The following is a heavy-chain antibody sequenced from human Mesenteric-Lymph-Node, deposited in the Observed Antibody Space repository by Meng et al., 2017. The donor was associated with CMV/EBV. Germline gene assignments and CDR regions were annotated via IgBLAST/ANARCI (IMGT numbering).Heavy chain of an antibody. V-gene: IGHV1-8*01. J-gene: IGHJ4*02. CDR3: ARGSSYCSSISCYSRWIDY. D-gene: IGHD2-2*02. CDR1: GYTFTSYD. CDR2: MNPNSGNT. Sequence: ASVKVSCKASGYTFTSYDINWVRQATGQGLEWMGWMNPNSGNTGYAQKFQGRVTMTRNTSISTAYMELSSLRSEDTAVYYCARGSSYCSSISCYSRWIDYWGQGTLVTVSS.